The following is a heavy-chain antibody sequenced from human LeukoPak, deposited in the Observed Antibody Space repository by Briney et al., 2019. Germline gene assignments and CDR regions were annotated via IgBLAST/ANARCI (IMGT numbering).Heavy chain of an antibody. V-gene: IGHV3-23*01. D-gene: IGHD6-6*01. CDR3: AKGWRNVAARFYMDV. Sequence: GGSLRLSCAASGFTFSNFAMSWVRQAPGKGLEWVALVSGGGSFTYYADSVKGRFIISRDSSNDTVSLQMNSLRAEDTAVYYCAKGWRNVAARFYMDVWARGPRSPSP. CDR2: VSGGGSFT. CDR1: GFTFSNFA. J-gene: IGHJ6*03.